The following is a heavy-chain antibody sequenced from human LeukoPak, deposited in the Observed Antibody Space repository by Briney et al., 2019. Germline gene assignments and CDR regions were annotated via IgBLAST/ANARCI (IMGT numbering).Heavy chain of an antibody. V-gene: IGHV3-53*01. Sequence: PGGSLRLSCAASGFTVSSNYMSWVRQAPGKGLEWVSVIYSGGSTYYADSVKDRFTISRDNSKNKLYLQMNSLRAEDTAVYYCASSRHPYYYDSSGYYYWGQGTLVTVSS. CDR2: IYSGGST. CDR3: ASSRHPYYYDSSGYYY. CDR1: GFTVSSNY. D-gene: IGHD3-22*01. J-gene: IGHJ4*02.